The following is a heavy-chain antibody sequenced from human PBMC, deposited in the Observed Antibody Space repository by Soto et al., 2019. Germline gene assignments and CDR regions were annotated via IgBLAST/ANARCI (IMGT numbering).Heavy chain of an antibody. J-gene: IGHJ4*02. V-gene: IGHV3-33*01. CDR2: IWYDGSNK. CDR3: ARDALELATYHAFDY. CDR1: GFTFSSYG. Sequence: GGSLRLSCAASGFTFSSYGMHWVRQAPGKGLEWVAVIWYDGSNKYYADSVKGRFTISRDNSKNTLYLQMNSLGAEDTAVYYCARDALELATYHAFDYWGQGTLVTVSS. D-gene: IGHD5-12*01.